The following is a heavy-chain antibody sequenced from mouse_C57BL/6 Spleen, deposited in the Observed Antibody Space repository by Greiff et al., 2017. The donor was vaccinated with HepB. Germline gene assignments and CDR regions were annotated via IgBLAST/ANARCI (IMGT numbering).Heavy chain of an antibody. D-gene: IGHD2-3*01. CDR3: ARNWDDGYSYWYFDV. Sequence: VHLVESGPGLVQPSQSLSITCTVSGFSLTSYGVHWVRQSPGKGLEWLGVIWSGGSTDYNAAFISRLSISKDNSKSQVFFKMNSLQADDTAIYYCARNWDDGYSYWYFDVWGTGTTVTVSS. J-gene: IGHJ1*03. V-gene: IGHV2-2*01. CDR1: GFSLTSYG. CDR2: IWSGGST.